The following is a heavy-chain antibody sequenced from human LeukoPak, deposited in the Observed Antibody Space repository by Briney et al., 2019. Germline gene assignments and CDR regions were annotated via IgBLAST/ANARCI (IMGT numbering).Heavy chain of an antibody. Sequence: SETLSLTCTVSGGSIFIGSYYWGWIRQPPGKGLEWIGSVDYSGSTYYSPSLKSRVTVSVDTSKNQSSLKLSSVTAADTAVYYCARLRSIAVAGTVLDYWGQGTLVTVSS. CDR3: ARLRSIAVAGTVLDY. CDR2: VDYSGST. J-gene: IGHJ4*02. V-gene: IGHV4-39*01. CDR1: GGSIFIGSYY. D-gene: IGHD6-19*01.